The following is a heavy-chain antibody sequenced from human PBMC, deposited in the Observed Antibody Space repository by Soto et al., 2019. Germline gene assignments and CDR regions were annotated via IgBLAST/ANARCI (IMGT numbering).Heavy chain of an antibody. D-gene: IGHD3-22*01. Sequence: SETLSLTCTVSGGSISSYYWSWIRQPPGKGLEWIGYIYYSGSTNYNPSLKSRVTISVDTSKNQFSLKLSSVTAADTAVYYCARDRMYDSSSYYYPHCDYWGQGTLVTVSS. CDR1: GGSISSYY. J-gene: IGHJ4*02. CDR2: IYYSGST. V-gene: IGHV4-59*12. CDR3: ARDRMYDSSSYYYPHCDY.